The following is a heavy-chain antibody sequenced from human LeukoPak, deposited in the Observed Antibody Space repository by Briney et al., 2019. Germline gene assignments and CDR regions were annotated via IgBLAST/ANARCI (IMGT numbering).Heavy chain of an antibody. D-gene: IGHD5-18*01. CDR3: ARLFGDTARKVDP. Sequence: PSETLSLTCTVSGGSISSSSYYWGWIRQPPGKGLEWIGSIYYSGSTYYNPSLKSRVTISVDTSKNQFSLKLSSVTAADTAVYYCARLFGDTARKVDPWGQGTLVTVSP. CDR2: IYYSGST. J-gene: IGHJ5*02. V-gene: IGHV4-39*07. CDR1: GGSISSSSYY.